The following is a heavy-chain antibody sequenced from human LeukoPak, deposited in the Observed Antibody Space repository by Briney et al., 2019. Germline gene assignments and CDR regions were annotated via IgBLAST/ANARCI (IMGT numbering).Heavy chain of an antibody. D-gene: IGHD3-10*02. CDR1: GFTFSSYS. CDR3: AELGITMIGGV. J-gene: IGHJ6*04. CDR2: IAYDGSSI. Sequence: GGSLRLSCAASGFTFSSYSMNWVRQAPGKGLEWVSFIAYDGSSIYYRDSVKGRFTISRDYSRNILYLQMDSLRAEDTAVYYCAELGITMIGGVWGKGTTVTISS. V-gene: IGHV3-30*18.